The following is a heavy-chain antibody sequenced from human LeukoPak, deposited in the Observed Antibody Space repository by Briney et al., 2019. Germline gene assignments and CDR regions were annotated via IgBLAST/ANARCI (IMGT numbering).Heavy chain of an antibody. CDR1: GYSISSGYY. Sequence: SETLSLTCNVSGYSISSGYYWAWIRQSPGKGLEWIGSIYHSGSTYYNPSLKSRVTISVDTSKNQFSLKLSSVTAADTAVYYCARTRGTGIQLWSDWGQGTLVTVSS. CDR3: ARTRGTGIQLWSD. J-gene: IGHJ4*02. D-gene: IGHD5-18*01. CDR2: IYHSGST. V-gene: IGHV4-38-2*02.